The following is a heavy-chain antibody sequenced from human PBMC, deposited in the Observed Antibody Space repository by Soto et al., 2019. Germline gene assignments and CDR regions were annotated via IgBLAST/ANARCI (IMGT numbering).Heavy chain of an antibody. CDR2: IYYSGST. Sequence: QVQLQESGPGLVKPSQTLSLTCTVSGGSITSGDYYWSWIRQPPGKGLEWIGYIYYSGSTYHNPSIKSRVTISIDTSYNQFSLDLNSVTAADTAVYYCARRTAVTATSRTWWYFDLWGRGTLVTVSS. CDR3: ARRTAVTATSRTWWYFDL. D-gene: IGHD4-17*01. V-gene: IGHV4-30-4*01. CDR1: GGSITSGDYY. J-gene: IGHJ2*01.